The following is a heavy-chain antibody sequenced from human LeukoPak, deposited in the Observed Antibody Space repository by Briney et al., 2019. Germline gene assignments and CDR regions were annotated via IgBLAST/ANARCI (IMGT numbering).Heavy chain of an antibody. CDR3: TRDHHTAMVTWWFDP. V-gene: IGHV3-49*04. Sequence: GGSLRLSCAASGFTFSSYSMNWVRQAPGKGLEWVGFIRSKAYGGTTEYAASVKGRFTISRDDSKSIAYLQMNSLKTEDTAVYYCTRDHHTAMVTWWFDPWGQGTLVTVSS. J-gene: IGHJ5*02. D-gene: IGHD5-18*01. CDR2: IRSKAYGGTT. CDR1: GFTFSSYS.